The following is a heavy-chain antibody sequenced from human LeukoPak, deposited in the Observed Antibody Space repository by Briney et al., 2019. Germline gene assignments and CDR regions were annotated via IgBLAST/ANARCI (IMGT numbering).Heavy chain of an antibody. CDR3: ARPYSSGWQYYFDY. CDR1: GGTFSSYA. D-gene: IGHD6-19*01. CDR2: IIPIFGTA. Sequence: WASVKVSCKASGGTFSSYAISWVRQAPGQGLEWMGGIIPIFGTANYAQKFQGRVTITADESTSTAYMELSSLRSEDTAVYYCARPYSSGWQYYFDYWGQGTLVTVSS. J-gene: IGHJ4*02. V-gene: IGHV1-69*13.